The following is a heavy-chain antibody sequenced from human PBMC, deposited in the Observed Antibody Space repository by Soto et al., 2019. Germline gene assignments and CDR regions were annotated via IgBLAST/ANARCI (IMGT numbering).Heavy chain of an antibody. Sequence: GGSLRLSCAASGFTVSSNYMSWVRQAPGKGLEWVSVIYSGGSTYYADSVKGRFTISRDNSKNTLYLQMNSLRAEDTAVYYCARALTIFGVVTTDYWGQGTLVTVSS. V-gene: IGHV3-66*01. J-gene: IGHJ4*02. CDR1: GFTVSSNY. D-gene: IGHD3-3*01. CDR3: ARALTIFGVVTTDY. CDR2: IYSGGST.